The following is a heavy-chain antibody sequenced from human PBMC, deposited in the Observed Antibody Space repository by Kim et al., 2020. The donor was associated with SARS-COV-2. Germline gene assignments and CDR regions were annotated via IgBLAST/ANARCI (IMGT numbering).Heavy chain of an antibody. D-gene: IGHD1-1*01. CDR1: GGTFSSYA. Sequence: SVKVSCKASGGTFSSYAISWVRQAPGQGLEWMGGIIPIFGTANYAQKFQGRVTITADESTSIAYMELSSLRSEDTAVYYCARGYWSTGRVPLNLYGMDVWGQGTTVTVSS. V-gene: IGHV1-69*13. CDR2: IIPIFGTA. J-gene: IGHJ6*02. CDR3: ARGYWSTGRVPLNLYGMDV.